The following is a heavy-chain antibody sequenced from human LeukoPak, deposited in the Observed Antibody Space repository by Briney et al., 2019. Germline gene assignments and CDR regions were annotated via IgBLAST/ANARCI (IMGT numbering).Heavy chain of an antibody. CDR1: GETFSDFH. CDR2: INHGGST. V-gene: IGHV4-34*01. J-gene: IGHJ6*04. Sequence: PSETLSLTCAVYGETFSDFHWSWIRQSPRKGLEWIGEINHGGSTNYNPSLKSRVTISVDTSKNQFSLRLSSVTPADTAVYYCARVRVDVVRGARYGMDVWGKGTTVTVSS. D-gene: IGHD3-10*01. CDR3: ARVRVDVVRGARYGMDV.